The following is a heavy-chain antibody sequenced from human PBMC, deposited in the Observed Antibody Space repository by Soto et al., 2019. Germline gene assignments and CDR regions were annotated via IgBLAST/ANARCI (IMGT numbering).Heavy chain of an antibody. D-gene: IGHD2-21*02. CDR2: IIPIFGTA. CDR1: GGTFSSYA. CDR3: ARVVRGAVTYCGGDCYHFDY. Sequence: GASVKVSCKASGGTFSSYAISWVRQAPGQGLEWMGGIIPIFGTANYAQKFQGRVTITADESTSTAYMELSSLRSEDTAVYYCARVVRGAVTYCGGDCYHFDYWGQGTLVTVSS. V-gene: IGHV1-69*13. J-gene: IGHJ4*02.